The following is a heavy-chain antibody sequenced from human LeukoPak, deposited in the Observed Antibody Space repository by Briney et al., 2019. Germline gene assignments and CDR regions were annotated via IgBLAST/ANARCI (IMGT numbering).Heavy chain of an antibody. V-gene: IGHV3-30*04. CDR1: GFTFSSYA. D-gene: IGHD6-19*01. CDR3: ARVAEWLDDLDY. CDR2: ISYDGSNK. J-gene: IGHJ4*02. Sequence: PGRSLRLSCAASGFTFSSYAMHWVRQAQGKGLEGVAVISYDGSNKYYADSVKGRFTISRDNSKNTLYLQMNSLRAEDTAVYYCARVAEWLDDLDYWGQGTLVTVSS.